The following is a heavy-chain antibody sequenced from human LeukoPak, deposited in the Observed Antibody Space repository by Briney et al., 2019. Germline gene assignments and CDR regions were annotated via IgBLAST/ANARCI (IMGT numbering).Heavy chain of an antibody. J-gene: IGHJ4*02. CDR3: ARARTSVAAPDY. Sequence: GGSLRLSCSASGFTFSNYAMHWVRQAPGKGLEWVAVIWYDGSNKYYADSVKGRFTISRDNSKNTLCLQMNSLRVEDTAVYYCARARTSVAAPDYWGQGTLVTVSS. CDR2: IWYDGSNK. D-gene: IGHD2-15*01. CDR1: GFTFSNYA. V-gene: IGHV3-33*08.